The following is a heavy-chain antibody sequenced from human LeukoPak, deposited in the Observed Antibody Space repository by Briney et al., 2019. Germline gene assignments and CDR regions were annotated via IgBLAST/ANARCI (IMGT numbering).Heavy chain of an antibody. Sequence: SETLSLTCTVSGGSINYYYWSWIRQPPGKGLEWIGYISYSGSTNYNPSLKSRVTMSVDTSKNQFSLKLSSVTAADTAVYYCARAVGSGSFQTYYYYMDVWGKGTTVTISS. J-gene: IGHJ6*03. V-gene: IGHV4-59*12. CDR3: ARAVGSGSFQTYYYYMDV. CDR1: GGSINYYY. CDR2: ISYSGST. D-gene: IGHD3-10*01.